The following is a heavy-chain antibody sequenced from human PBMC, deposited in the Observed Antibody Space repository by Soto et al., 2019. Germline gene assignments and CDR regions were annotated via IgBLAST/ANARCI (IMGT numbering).Heavy chain of an antibody. Sequence: QVQLVQSGAEVKKPGSSVKVSCKASGGTFSSYAISWVRQAPGQGLEWMGGIIPIFGTANYAQKFQGRVTITADESTSTAYRELSSLRSEDTAVYYCARAHQDYPLDYYYGMDVWGQGTTVTVSS. CDR3: ARAHQDYPLDYYYGMDV. D-gene: IGHD4-17*01. CDR1: GGTFSSYA. CDR2: IIPIFGTA. J-gene: IGHJ6*02. V-gene: IGHV1-69*01.